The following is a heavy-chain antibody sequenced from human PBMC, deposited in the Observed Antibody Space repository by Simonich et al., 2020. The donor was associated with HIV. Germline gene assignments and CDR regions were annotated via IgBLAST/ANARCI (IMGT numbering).Heavy chain of an antibody. CDR1: GGSIKNYF. D-gene: IGHD5-18*01. J-gene: IGHJ4*02. CDR3: ASTVDTAIDY. Sequence: QVLLQESGPGVVKPSETLSLNCRVAGGSIKNYFRSWIRQPPGKGLEWIGYIYYSGSTHYSPSLKRRVPLSLDTSKNQFSLKVNSVTAADTAVYYCASTVDTAIDYWGQGILVTVSS. CDR2: IYYSGST. V-gene: IGHV4-59*08.